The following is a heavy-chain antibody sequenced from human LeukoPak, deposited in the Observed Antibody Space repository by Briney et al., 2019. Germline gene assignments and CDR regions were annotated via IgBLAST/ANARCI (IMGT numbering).Heavy chain of an antibody. CDR3: ARVWGSGWYPYYYYYGMDV. Sequence: VASVTVSCKASGYTFTSYGISWVRQAPGQGLEWMGWISAYNGNTNYAQKLQGRVTMTTDTSTSTAYMELRSLRSDDTAVYYCARVWGSGWYPYYYYYGMDVWGQGTTVTVSS. CDR2: ISAYNGNT. CDR1: GYTFTSYG. J-gene: IGHJ6*02. V-gene: IGHV1-18*01. D-gene: IGHD6-19*01.